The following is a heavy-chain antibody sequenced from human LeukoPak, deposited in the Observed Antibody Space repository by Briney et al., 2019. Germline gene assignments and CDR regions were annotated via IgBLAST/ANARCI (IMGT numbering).Heavy chain of an antibody. CDR1: GGSISSYY. V-gene: IGHV4-4*09. Sequence: SETLSLTCTVSGGSISSYYLSWIRQPPGRGREWIGYIYTSVSTNYNPSLKSGVTIPVDPSKTQLSLNLSSLTAADTAVYYCARLHGGAFDIWGQGTMVTVS. CDR2: IYTSVST. J-gene: IGHJ3*02. D-gene: IGHD3-16*01. CDR3: ARLHGGAFDI.